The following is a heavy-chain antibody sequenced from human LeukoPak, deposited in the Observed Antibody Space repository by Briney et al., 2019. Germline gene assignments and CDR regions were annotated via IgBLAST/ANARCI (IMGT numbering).Heavy chain of an antibody. D-gene: IGHD4-17*01. CDR3: ARELWGYGDHDAFDI. Sequence: GGSLRLSCAASGFTFSRFAMHWVRQAPGKGLEWVAIIPSDENNKYYVDSVKGRFTISRDNSKNTLYLQMNSLRAEDTAVYYCARELWGYGDHDAFDIWGQGTMVTVSS. CDR2: IPSDENNK. CDR1: GFTFSRFA. J-gene: IGHJ3*02. V-gene: IGHV3-30*02.